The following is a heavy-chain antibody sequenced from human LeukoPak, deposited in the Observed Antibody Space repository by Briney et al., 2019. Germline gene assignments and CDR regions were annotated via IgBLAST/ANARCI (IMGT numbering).Heavy chain of an antibody. J-gene: IGHJ4*02. D-gene: IGHD2-21*01. CDR2: ISRSSGTI. CDR1: GFTFSDYY. Sequence: PGGSLRLSCAASGFTFSDYYMTWIRQAPGKGLEWVSHISRSSGTIYYADSVQGRFTVSRDNGKKSLYLQMSYLRAEDTAAYYCVREAKMTNILWGQGTLVTVSS. CDR3: VREAKMTNIL. V-gene: IGHV3-11*01.